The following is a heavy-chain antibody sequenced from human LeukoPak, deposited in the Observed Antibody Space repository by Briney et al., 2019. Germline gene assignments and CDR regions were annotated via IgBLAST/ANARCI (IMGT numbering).Heavy chain of an antibody. J-gene: IGHJ4*02. CDR2: ISGSGVNT. D-gene: IGHD3-22*01. CDR1: GFIFSSYA. Sequence: TGGSLRLSCAASGFIFSSYAMSWVRQAPGKGLEWVSVISGSGVNTYYADSVKGRFTISRDNSKNTLYLQMNSLRAEDTAIYYCAKLPSYYYDSSGYYFIDYWGQGTLVTVSP. V-gene: IGHV3-23*01. CDR3: AKLPSYYYDSSGYYFIDY.